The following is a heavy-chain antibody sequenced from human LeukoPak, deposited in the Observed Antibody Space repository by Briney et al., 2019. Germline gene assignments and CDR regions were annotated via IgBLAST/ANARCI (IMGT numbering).Heavy chain of an antibody. D-gene: IGHD3-22*01. CDR3: ARGITLVIRNWFDP. J-gene: IGHJ5*02. V-gene: IGHV4-34*01. CDR1: GGSFSGYY. Sequence: SETLSLTCAVYGGSFSGYYWSWIRQPPGKGLEWIGEINHSGSTNYNPSLKSRVTISVDTYKNQFSLKLSSVTAADTAVYYCARGITLVIRNWFDPWGQGTLVTVSS. CDR2: INHSGST.